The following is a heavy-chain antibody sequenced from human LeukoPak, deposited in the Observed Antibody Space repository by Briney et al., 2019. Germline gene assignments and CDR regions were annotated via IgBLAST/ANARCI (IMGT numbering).Heavy chain of an antibody. Sequence: PGGSLRLSCAASGFTFSSYAMSWVRQAPGKGLEWVSAISGSGGSTYYADSVKGRFTISRDNSKNTLYLQMNSLRAEDTAVYYLAKDLGRFNLDVRGYFKTSQHWGKGPRVTVAS. V-gene: IGHV3-23*01. D-gene: IGHD1-20*01. CDR2: ISGSGGST. CDR1: GFTFSSYA. CDR3: AKDLGRFNLDVRGYFKTSQH. J-gene: IGHJ1*01.